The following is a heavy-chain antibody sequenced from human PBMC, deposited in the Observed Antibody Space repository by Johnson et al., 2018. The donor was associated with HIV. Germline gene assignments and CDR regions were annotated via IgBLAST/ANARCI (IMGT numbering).Heavy chain of an antibody. CDR1: GFNFSRHW. Sequence: VQLVESGGALVQPGGSLRLSCAAAGFNFSRHWMHWVRQVPGKGLVWVSRMNSDGSIISDADSVKGRFSISRDNAKNTLSLQMNSLRPEDTAVYYCARGIAARVAFDIWGQGTMVTVSS. D-gene: IGHD6-13*01. CDR3: ARGIAARVAFDI. J-gene: IGHJ3*02. V-gene: IGHV3-74*01. CDR2: MNSDGSII.